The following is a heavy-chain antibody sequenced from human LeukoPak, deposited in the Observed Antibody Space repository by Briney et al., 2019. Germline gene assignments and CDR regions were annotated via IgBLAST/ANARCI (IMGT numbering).Heavy chain of an antibody. D-gene: IGHD3-22*01. CDR2: IYYSGST. V-gene: IGHV4-31*03. Sequence: PSQTLSLTCTVSGGSISSGGYYWSWIRQHPGKGLEWIGYIYYSGSTYYNPSLKSRVTISVDTSKNQFSLKLSSVTAADTAEYYCARAEIVVVKAGAFDIWGQGTMVTVSS. CDR3: ARAEIVVVKAGAFDI. J-gene: IGHJ3*02. CDR1: GGSISSGGYY.